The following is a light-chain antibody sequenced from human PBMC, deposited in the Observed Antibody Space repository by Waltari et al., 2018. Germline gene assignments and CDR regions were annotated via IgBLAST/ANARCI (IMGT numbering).Light chain of an antibody. V-gene: IGLV2-11*01. Sequence: QSALTQPRSVSGSPGQSVTISCTGTSSDGGNYNHVSWYPQHPGKAPKVIIYDVYKRPSGVPDRFSGSKSGNTASLTISGLQAEDGADYYCCSYADTSTYVFGTGTQVLVL. CDR3: CSYADTSTYV. CDR1: SSDGGNYNH. CDR2: DVY. J-gene: IGLJ1*01.